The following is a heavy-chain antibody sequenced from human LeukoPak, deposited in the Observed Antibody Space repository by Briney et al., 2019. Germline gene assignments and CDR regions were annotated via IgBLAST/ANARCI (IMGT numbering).Heavy chain of an antibody. V-gene: IGHV3-48*01. D-gene: IGHD6-13*01. CDR2: ISTSSNTV. J-gene: IGHJ4*02. CDR1: GFTFTSYN. CDR3: AKVQQLATIYYFDY. Sequence: GGSLRLSCAASGFTFTSYNMNWVRQAPGKGLEWVSYISTSSNTVYYADSVKGRFTISRDNSKNTLYLQMSSLRTEDTALYYCAKVQQLATIYYFDYWGQGSLVTVSS.